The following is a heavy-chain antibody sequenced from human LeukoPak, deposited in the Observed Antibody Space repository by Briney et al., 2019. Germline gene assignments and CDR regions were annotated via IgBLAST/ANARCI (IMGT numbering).Heavy chain of an antibody. D-gene: IGHD1-1*01. Sequence: ASVKVSCKTSGYTFTNLDINWLRQAPGQGLEWMGWMSPDSGDTGYAQKFQGRVSMTRDTSISTAYMELSSLRSEDTAVYYCASNPPNTGDFYYWGLGSLVTVSS. CDR2: MSPDSGDT. CDR3: ASNPPNTGDFYY. J-gene: IGHJ4*02. CDR1: GYTFTNLD. V-gene: IGHV1-8*01.